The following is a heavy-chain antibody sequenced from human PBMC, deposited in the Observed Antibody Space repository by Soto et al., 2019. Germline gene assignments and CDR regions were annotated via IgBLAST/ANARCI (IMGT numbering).Heavy chain of an antibody. D-gene: IGHD2-2*01. Sequence: GESLKISCTGFGYTFTTFWISWVRQMPGKGLEWMGRIDPRDSYVNYSPSFQGHVTISLDKSISTAYLQWGSLKASDTAMYYCARLFCSTTTCDSRFDPWGQGTLVTVSS. CDR2: IDPRDSYV. CDR1: GYTFTTFW. V-gene: IGHV5-10-1*01. CDR3: ARLFCSTTTCDSRFDP. J-gene: IGHJ5*02.